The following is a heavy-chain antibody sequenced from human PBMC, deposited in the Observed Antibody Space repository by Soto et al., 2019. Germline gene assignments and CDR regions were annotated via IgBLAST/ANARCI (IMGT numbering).Heavy chain of an antibody. V-gene: IGHV3-64*01. CDR2: ISSNGGST. CDR1: GFTFSSYA. CDR3: ARRDGYNFDY. J-gene: IGHJ4*02. D-gene: IGHD5-12*01. Sequence: EVQLEESGGGLVQPGGSLRLSSAASGFTFSSYAMHWVRQAPGKGLEYVSAISSNGGSTYYANSVKGRFTISRDNSKNTLYLQMGSLRAEDMAVYYCARRDGYNFDYWGQGTLVTVSS.